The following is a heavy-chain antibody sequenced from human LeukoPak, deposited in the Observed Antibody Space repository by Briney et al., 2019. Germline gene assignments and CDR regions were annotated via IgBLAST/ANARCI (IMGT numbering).Heavy chain of an antibody. CDR3: ARGPPYSSGWHWGHPFDY. V-gene: IGHV4-61*02. Sequence: PSGTLSLTCAVSGGSISSGSYYWSWTRQPAGKGLEWIGRIYTSGSTNYNPSLKSRVTISVDKSKNQFSLKLSSVTAADTAVYYCARGPPYSSGWHWGHPFDYWGQGTLVTVSS. CDR2: IYTSGST. CDR1: GGSISSGSYY. D-gene: IGHD6-19*01. J-gene: IGHJ4*02.